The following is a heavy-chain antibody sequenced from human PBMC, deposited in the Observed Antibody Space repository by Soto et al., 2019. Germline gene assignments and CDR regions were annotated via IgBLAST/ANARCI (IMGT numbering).Heavy chain of an antibody. D-gene: IGHD4-17*01. J-gene: IGHJ4*02. CDR1: GFTFSSYA. CDR2: ISGSGGST. V-gene: IGHV3-23*01. Sequence: PGGSLRLSCAASGFTFSSYAMSWVRQAPGKGLEWVSAISGSGGSTYYADSVKGRFTISRDNSKNTLYLQMNSLRAEDTAVYYCAKHFSWGGKRTVTTAFDYWGQGTLVTVSS. CDR3: AKHFSWGGKRTVTTAFDY.